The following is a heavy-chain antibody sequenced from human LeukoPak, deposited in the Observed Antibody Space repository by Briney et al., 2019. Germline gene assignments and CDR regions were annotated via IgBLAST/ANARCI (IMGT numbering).Heavy chain of an antibody. CDR3: ARDCIGCHGFDY. V-gene: IGHV1-18*01. CDR1: GYTFTSYG. CDR2: VSAYADDT. J-gene: IGHJ4*02. Sequence: ASVKVSCKASGYTFTSYGISWVRQDPGQGREWMGWVSAYADDTNYVQKFQGRVTMTTDTSTSTAYMELRSLRSDDTAVYYCARDCIGCHGFDYWGQGTLVTVSS. D-gene: IGHD2-15*01.